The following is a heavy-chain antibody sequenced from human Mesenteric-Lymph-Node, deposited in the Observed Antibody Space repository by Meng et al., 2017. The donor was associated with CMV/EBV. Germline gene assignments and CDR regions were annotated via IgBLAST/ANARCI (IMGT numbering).Heavy chain of an antibody. D-gene: IGHD3-22*01. CDR3: ARGGDYYDSSGYYYDWVY. Sequence: GSLRLSCTVSGGSVSSGSYYWSWIRQPPGKGLEWIGYIYYSGSTNYNPSLKSRVTISVDTSKNQFSLKLSSVTAADTAVYYCARGGDYYDSSGYYYDWVYWGQGTLVTVSS. V-gene: IGHV4-61*01. CDR1: GGSVSSGSYY. CDR2: IYYSGST. J-gene: IGHJ4*02.